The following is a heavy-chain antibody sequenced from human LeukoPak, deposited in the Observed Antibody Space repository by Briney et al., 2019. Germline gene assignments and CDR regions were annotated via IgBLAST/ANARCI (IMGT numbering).Heavy chain of an antibody. V-gene: IGHV1-2*02. Sequence: GASVKVSCKASGYTFTGYYMHWVRQAPGQGLEWMGWINPNSGGTNYAQKFQGRVTMTRDTSISTAYMELSRLRSDDTAVYYCARALLPIGDYDDAFDIWGQGTMVTVSS. J-gene: IGHJ3*02. CDR2: INPNSGGT. D-gene: IGHD4-17*01. CDR1: GYTFTGYY. CDR3: ARALLPIGDYDDAFDI.